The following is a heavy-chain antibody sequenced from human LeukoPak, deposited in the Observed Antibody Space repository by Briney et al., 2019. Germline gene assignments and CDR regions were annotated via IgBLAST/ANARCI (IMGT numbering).Heavy chain of an antibody. CDR1: GFTFSNSW. J-gene: IGHJ3*02. CDR3: ITDPGAWAPI. V-gene: IGHV3-15*01. CDR2: IKSKTEGGTT. D-gene: IGHD1-26*01. Sequence: PGGSLRLSCAASGFTFSNSWMNWVRQAPGKGLEWVGRIKSKTEGGTTDYAAPVKGRFTISRDDSKNTVYLEMSRLQTGDTAVYYCITDPGAWAPIWGQGTMVTVSS.